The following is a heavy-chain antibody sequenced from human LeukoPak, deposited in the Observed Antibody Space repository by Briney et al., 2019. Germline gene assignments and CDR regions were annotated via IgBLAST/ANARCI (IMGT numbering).Heavy chain of an antibody. V-gene: IGHV1-69*13. CDR2: IIPIFGTA. CDR1: GGTFSSYA. Sequence: SVKVSCKASGGTFSSYAISWVRQAPGQGLEWMGGIIPIFGTANYAQKFQGRVTITADESTSTAYMELSSLRSEDTAVYYCARDGLSLDAFDIWGQGTMVTVSS. CDR3: ARDGLSLDAFDI. J-gene: IGHJ3*02.